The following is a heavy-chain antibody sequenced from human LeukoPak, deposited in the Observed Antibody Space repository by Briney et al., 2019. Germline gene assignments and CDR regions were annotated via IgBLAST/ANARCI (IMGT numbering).Heavy chain of an antibody. Sequence: AETLSLTCTVSGGSISSESYYWSWIRQPAGKALEWIGRINTSGNINYNPSLKSRVTLSVDTSNNQFSLKLSSLTAADTAVYYCARGLSSSWYWFDTWGQGTLVTVSS. CDR3: ARGLSSSWYWFDT. CDR1: GGSISSESYY. V-gene: IGHV4-61*02. CDR2: INTSGNI. D-gene: IGHD6-13*01. J-gene: IGHJ5*02.